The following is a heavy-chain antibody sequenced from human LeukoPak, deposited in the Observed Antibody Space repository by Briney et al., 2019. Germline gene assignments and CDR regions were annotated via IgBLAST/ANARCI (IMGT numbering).Heavy chain of an antibody. J-gene: IGHJ6*02. V-gene: IGHV3-7*03. D-gene: IGHD3-16*01. Sequence: PGGSLRISCAASGFTFSGYCMSWARQAPGKGLEWVASANHNGNVNYYVDSVKGRFTISRDNAKNSLYLQMSNLRAEDTAVYFCARGGGLDVWGQGATVTVSS. CDR2: ANHNGNVN. CDR1: GFTFSGYC. CDR3: ARGGGLDV.